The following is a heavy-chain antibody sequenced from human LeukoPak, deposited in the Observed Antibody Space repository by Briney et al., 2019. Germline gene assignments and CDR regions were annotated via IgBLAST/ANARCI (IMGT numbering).Heavy chain of an antibody. V-gene: IGHV3-21*01. D-gene: IGHD4-17*01. J-gene: IGHJ4*02. CDR1: GFTFSSYS. CDR2: ISSSSSYI. CDR3: ARGGTVTNPIAY. Sequence: GGSLRLSCAASGFTFSSYSMNWVRQAPGKGLEWVSSISSSSSYIYYADSVKGRFTISRDNAKNSLYLQMNSLRAEDTAVYYCARGGTVTNPIAYWGQGTLVTVSS.